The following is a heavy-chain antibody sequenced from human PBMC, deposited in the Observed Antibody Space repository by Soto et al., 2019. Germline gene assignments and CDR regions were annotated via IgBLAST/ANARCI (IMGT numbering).Heavy chain of an antibody. Sequence: GGSLRLSCAASGFTFSSYWMSWVRQAPGKGLEWVANIKQDGSEKYYVDSVKGRVTISRDNAKNSLYLQMNSLRAEDTAVYYCASGVAAAGMPYYYYYMDVWGKGTTVTVSS. CDR3: ASGVAAAGMPYYYYYMDV. CDR2: IKQDGSEK. J-gene: IGHJ6*03. D-gene: IGHD6-13*01. CDR1: GFTFSSYW. V-gene: IGHV3-7*01.